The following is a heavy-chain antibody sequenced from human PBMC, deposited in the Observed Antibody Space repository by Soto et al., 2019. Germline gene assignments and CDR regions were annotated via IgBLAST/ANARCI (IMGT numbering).Heavy chain of an antibody. V-gene: IGHV3-74*01. D-gene: IGHD6-13*01. CDR3: ASGIAAANPNYYYGMDV. J-gene: IGHJ6*02. CDR2: INSDGSST. Sequence: PGGSLRLSCAASGFTFSSYWMHWVRQALGKGLVWVSRINSDGSSTSYADSVKGRFTISRDNAKNTLYLQMNSLRAEDTAVYYCASGIAAANPNYYYGMDVWGQGTTVTVSS. CDR1: GFTFSSYW.